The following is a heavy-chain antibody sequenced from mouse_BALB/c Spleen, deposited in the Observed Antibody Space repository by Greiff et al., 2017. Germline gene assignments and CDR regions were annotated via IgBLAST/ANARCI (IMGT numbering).Heavy chain of an antibody. CDR2: ISSGGSYT. CDR1: GFTFSSYA. V-gene: IGHV5-9-4*01. J-gene: IGHJ2*01. CDR3: AREAVYDGDYFGY. Sequence: EVQRVESGGGLVKPGGSLKLSCAASGFTFSSYAMSWVRQSPEKRLEWVAEISSGGSYTYYPDTVTGRFTISSDNPKNTLFLQMTSLMSEDTAMYDCAREAVYDGDYFGYRGQGTTVTVSS. D-gene: IGHD2-3*01.